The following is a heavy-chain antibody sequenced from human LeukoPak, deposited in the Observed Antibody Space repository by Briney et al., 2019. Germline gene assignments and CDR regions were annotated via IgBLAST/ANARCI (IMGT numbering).Heavy chain of an antibody. CDR1: GFTFSNFA. D-gene: IGHD2-2*01. Sequence: GGSLRLSCAASGFTFSNFAMHWVRQAPGKGLEWVAIVWYDGTKKYYVDSVDGRFTISRDNSKNTLYLQMNSLRAEDTAVYYCAKGPQPWGQGTMVTVSA. CDR3: AKGPQP. V-gene: IGHV3-33*06. CDR2: VWYDGTKK. J-gene: IGHJ3*01.